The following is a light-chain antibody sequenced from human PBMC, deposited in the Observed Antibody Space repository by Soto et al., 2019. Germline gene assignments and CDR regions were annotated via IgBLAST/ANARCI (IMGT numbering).Light chain of an antibody. CDR3: QTWGTGYWV. CDR1: SGHSSYA. V-gene: IGLV4-69*01. CDR2: LNSDGSH. Sequence: QSVLTQSPSASASLGASVTLTCTLSSGHSSYAIAWHQQQPEKGPRYLMKLNSDGSHTKGDGIPDRFSGSSSGAERYLTISSLQSEDEADYFCQTWGTGYWVFGGETKVTVL. J-gene: IGLJ3*02.